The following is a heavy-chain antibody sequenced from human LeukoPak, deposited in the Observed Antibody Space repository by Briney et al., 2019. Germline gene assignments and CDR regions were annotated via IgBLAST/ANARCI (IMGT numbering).Heavy chain of an antibody. CDR2: IYYSGST. Sequence: SETLSLTCTVSGGSTGSYYWSWIRQPPGKGLEWIGYIYYSGSTNYNPSLKSRVTISVDTSKNQFSLKLSSVTAADTAVYYCTRKSTVNLPFDYWGQGTLVTVSS. CDR3: TRKSTVNLPFDY. J-gene: IGHJ4*02. D-gene: IGHD5/OR15-5a*01. CDR1: GGSTGSYY. V-gene: IGHV4-59*01.